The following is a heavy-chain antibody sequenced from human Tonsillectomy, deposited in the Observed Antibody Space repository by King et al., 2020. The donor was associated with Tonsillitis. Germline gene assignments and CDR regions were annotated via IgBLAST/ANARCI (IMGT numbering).Heavy chain of an antibody. V-gene: IGHV3-15*07. CDR1: GFTFSNAW. CDR2: IKSNIDGGTT. J-gene: IGHJ4*02. Sequence: QLVQSGGGLVKPGGSLRLSCAASGFTFSNAWMNWVRQAPGKGLEWVGRIKSNIDGGTTDYAAPVKGRFTISRDDSKSTLYLQMISLKTEDTAVYYCTTDGWLSASLEYCDYVGENYFDYWGQGTLVTVSS. D-gene: IGHD4-17*01. CDR3: TTDGWLSASLEYCDYVGENYFDY.